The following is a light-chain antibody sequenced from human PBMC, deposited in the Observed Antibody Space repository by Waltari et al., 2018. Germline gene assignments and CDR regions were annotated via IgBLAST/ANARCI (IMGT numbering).Light chain of an antibody. J-gene: IGKJ4*01. Sequence: EIVLTQSPATLSLSPGESATLSCRASQSLTTYLAWYQQKPGQAPRLLIYDASNRATGIPARFSGGGSGTDFTLNINNVEPEDSAVYYCQQRSNWVTFGGGTKVEI. CDR2: DAS. V-gene: IGKV3-11*01. CDR3: QQRSNWVT. CDR1: QSLTTY.